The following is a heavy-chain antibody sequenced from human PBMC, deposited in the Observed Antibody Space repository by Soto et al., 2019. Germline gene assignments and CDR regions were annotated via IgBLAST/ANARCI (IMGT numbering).Heavy chain of an antibody. CDR1: TDSINSYY. Sequence: SETLSLTCTVSTDSINSYYWSWIRQPAGKGLEWIGRVYSSGSANYNPSLKSRVTMSVDTSTNQFSLNLKPVTAADTAVYYCARDIVVVPAVPLDYYYGLDVWGQGTSVTVSS. CDR3: ARDIVVVPAVPLDYYYGLDV. V-gene: IGHV4-4*07. D-gene: IGHD2-2*01. CDR2: VYSSGSA. J-gene: IGHJ6*02.